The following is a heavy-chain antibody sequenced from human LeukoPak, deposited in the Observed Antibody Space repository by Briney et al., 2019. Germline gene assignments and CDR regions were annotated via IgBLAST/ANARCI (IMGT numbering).Heavy chain of an antibody. V-gene: IGHV4-59*13. CDR1: GASLRVYY. CDR2: VSYSGNT. D-gene: IGHD3-3*01. Sequence: SETLSLTCSVSGASLRVYYWCWIRQPPGKGLEWIAYVSYSGNTNYTPSLKNRVSISVDTYNNRFSLQLRSLPEMDTLFYDCARAGRFTSGRSYFFDNWGQGTLVTVS. CDR3: ARAGRFTSGRSYFFDN. J-gene: IGHJ4*02.